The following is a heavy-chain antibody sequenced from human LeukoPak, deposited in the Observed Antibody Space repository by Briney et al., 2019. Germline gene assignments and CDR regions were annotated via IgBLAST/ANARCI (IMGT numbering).Heavy chain of an antibody. V-gene: IGHV3-23*01. J-gene: IGHJ4*02. CDR3: AKGAYDYIEMGYFDD. Sequence: GGSLRLSCAASGFRFSNFAMSWVRQAPGKGLEWVSLIIGSSGDTLYADSVKGRFTISRDITKNRLYLQMNSLRAEATALYYCAKGAYDYIEMGYFDDWGQGTLVTVSS. CDR2: IIGSSGDT. D-gene: IGHD5-12*01. CDR1: GFRFSNFA.